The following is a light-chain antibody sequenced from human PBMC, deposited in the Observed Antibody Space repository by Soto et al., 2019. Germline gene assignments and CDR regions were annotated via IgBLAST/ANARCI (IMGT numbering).Light chain of an antibody. V-gene: IGLV2-14*01. CDR1: SSDVGGYNY. CDR3: SSYTAGSTLFV. Sequence: HSALTQPASVSGSPGQSITISCTGTSSDVGGYNYVSWYQQHPGKAPQPMIYDVTKRPSGVSNRFSGSKSGNTASLTISGLQAEDEADYYCSSYTAGSTLFVFGTGTKVTVL. J-gene: IGLJ1*01. CDR2: DVT.